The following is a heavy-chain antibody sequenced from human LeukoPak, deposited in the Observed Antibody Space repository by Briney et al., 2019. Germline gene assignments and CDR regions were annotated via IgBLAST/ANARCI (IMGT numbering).Heavy chain of an antibody. Sequence: PSETLSLTCTVSGGSISSFYWSWIRQPAGKGLEWIGRIYTSGSTNYNPSLKSRITISVDTSKNQFSLKLSSVTAADTAVYYCARRSMIVVRGWFDPWGQGTLVTVSS. CDR3: ARRSMIVVRGWFDP. CDR1: GGSISSFY. V-gene: IGHV4-4*07. J-gene: IGHJ5*02. CDR2: IYTSGST. D-gene: IGHD3-22*01.